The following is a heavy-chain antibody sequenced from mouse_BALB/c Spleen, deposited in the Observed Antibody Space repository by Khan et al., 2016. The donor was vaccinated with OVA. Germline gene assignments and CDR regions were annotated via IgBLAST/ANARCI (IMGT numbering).Heavy chain of an antibody. CDR2: ISYSGST. CDR3: ARAASIKY. Sequence: EVQLQESGPGLVKPSQSLSLTCTVTGYSITSGYGWNWIRQFPGNKLEWMGYISYSGSTNYNPFLKSRISITRDTSKNQFFMQLNSVTTEDTATYCCARAASIKYWGQGTTLTVSS. CDR1: GYSITSGYG. J-gene: IGHJ2*01. D-gene: IGHD2-10*02. V-gene: IGHV3-2*02.